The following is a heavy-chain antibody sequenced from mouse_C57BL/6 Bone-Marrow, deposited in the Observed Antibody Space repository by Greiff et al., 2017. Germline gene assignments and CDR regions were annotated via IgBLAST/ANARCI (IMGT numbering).Heavy chain of an antibody. CDR1: GYTFTGYW. CDR2: ILPGSGCT. V-gene: IGHV1-9*01. CDR3: AREGRITTGGDPEYDARDD. D-gene: IGHD1-1*01. J-gene: IGHJ4*01. Sequence: QVQLQQSGAELMKPGASVKLSCKATGYTFTGYWIEWVKQRPGHGLEWIGSILPGSGCTNYTEKFKGKATFTADTASNTAYMQLSRLTTEDSAIYDSAREGRITTGGDPEYDARDDWGQGTAVT.